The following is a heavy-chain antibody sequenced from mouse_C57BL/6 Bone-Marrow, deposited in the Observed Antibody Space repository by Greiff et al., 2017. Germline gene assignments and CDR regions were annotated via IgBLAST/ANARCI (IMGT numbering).Heavy chain of an antibody. CDR2: ILPGSGST. CDR1: GYTFTGYW. V-gene: IGHV1-9*01. CDR3: ANYGSS. D-gene: IGHD1-1*01. J-gene: IGHJ3*01. Sequence: QVQLQQSGAELMKPGASVKLSCKATGYTFTGYWIEWVKQRPGHGLEWIGEILPGSGSTNYTEKFKGKATFTADTSSNTAYLQLSSLTTEDSAIYYCANYGSSWGQGTLVTVSA.